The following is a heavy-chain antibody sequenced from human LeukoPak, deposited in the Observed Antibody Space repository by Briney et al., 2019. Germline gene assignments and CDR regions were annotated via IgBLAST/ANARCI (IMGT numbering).Heavy chain of an antibody. Sequence: ASVKVSCKASGYTFTDYHVHWVRQAPGQGLEWMGWISPYSGNTDYAQKLQGRVTMTTDTSTSTAYMELRSLRSDDTAVYYCARGAAGYWYFDLWGRGTLVTVSS. D-gene: IGHD6-13*01. CDR3: ARGAAGYWYFDL. J-gene: IGHJ2*01. CDR1: GYTFTDYH. V-gene: IGHV1-18*04. CDR2: ISPYSGNT.